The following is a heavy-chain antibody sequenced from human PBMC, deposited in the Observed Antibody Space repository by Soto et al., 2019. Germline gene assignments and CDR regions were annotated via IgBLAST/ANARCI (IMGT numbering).Heavy chain of an antibody. D-gene: IGHD3-22*01. Sequence: PSETLSLTCRVSDGSMNSDSSYWGWIRQPPWKGLEWIGVINHSGSTYHNLSLKGRVTMSVDASRNQFSLKLTSMTAADTAVYYCARLGGYVSVGYYYLWDSWGQGXLVTVYS. CDR3: ARLGGYVSVGYYYLWDS. J-gene: IGHJ4*02. V-gene: IGHV4-39*01. CDR2: INHSGST. CDR1: DGSMNSDSSY.